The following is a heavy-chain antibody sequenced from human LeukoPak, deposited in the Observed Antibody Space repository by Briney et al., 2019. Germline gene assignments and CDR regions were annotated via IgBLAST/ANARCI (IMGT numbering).Heavy chain of an antibody. Sequence: SETLSLTCAVYGRSFSGYYWSWIRQPPGKGLEWIGEINHSGSTNYNPSLKSRVTISVDTSKNQFSLKLSSVTAADTAVYYCARGHPHSSFDYWGQGTLVTVSS. CDR2: INHSGST. CDR1: GRSFSGYY. J-gene: IGHJ4*02. CDR3: ARGHPHSSFDY. V-gene: IGHV4-34*01.